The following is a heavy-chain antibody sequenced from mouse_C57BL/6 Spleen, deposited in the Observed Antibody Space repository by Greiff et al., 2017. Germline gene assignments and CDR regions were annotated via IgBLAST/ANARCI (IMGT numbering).Heavy chain of an antibody. Sequence: EVMLVESGGGLVKPGGSLKLSCAASGFTFSSYAMSWVRQTPEKRLEWVATISDGGSYTYYPDNVKGRFTISRDNAKNNLYLQMSHLKSEDTAMYYCARESLYDYDAMDYWGQGTSVTVSS. CDR2: ISDGGSYT. V-gene: IGHV5-4*01. D-gene: IGHD2-3*01. CDR1: GFTFSSYA. J-gene: IGHJ4*01. CDR3: ARESLYDYDAMDY.